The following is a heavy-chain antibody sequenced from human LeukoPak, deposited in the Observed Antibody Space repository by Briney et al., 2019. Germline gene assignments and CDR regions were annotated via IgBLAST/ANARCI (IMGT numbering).Heavy chain of an antibody. CDR3: ARSRVWSDYWGYFDY. J-gene: IGHJ4*02. CDR2: IYYSGST. Sequence: SQTLSLTCTVSGGSITNNNFYWSWIRQPPGKGLEWIGYIYYSGSTYYNPSLKSRVTISVDTSKTQTSLKLRAVTAADTAVYYCARSRVWSDYWGYFDYWGQGTLVTVSS. CDR1: GGSITNNNFY. D-gene: IGHD3-3*01. V-gene: IGHV4-30-4*01.